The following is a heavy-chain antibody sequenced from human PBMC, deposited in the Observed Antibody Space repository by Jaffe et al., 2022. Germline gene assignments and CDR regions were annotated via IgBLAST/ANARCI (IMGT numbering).Heavy chain of an antibody. CDR3: AKDSPERYYYYYMDV. J-gene: IGHJ6*03. CDR1: GFTFSSYG. CDR2: IRYDGSNK. V-gene: IGHV3-30*02. Sequence: QVQLVESGGGVVQPGGSLRLSCAASGFTFSSYGMHWVRQAPGKGLEWVAFIRYDGSNKYYADSVKGRFTISRDNSKNTLYLQMNSLRAEDTAVYYCAKDSPERYYYYYMDVWGKGTTVTVSS.